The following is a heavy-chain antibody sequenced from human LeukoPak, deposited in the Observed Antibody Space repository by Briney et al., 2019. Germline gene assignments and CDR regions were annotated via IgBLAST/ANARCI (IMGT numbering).Heavy chain of an antibody. CDR1: GYTFTGYY. CDR3: ARVLGIQLWGSSDY. CDR2: INPNSGGT. V-gene: IGHV1-2*02. D-gene: IGHD5-18*01. Sequence: ASVKVSCKASGYTFTGYYMHWVRQAPGQGLEWMGWINPNSGGTNYAQKFQDRVTMTTDTSTSTAYMELRSLRSDDTAMYYCARVLGIQLWGSSDYWGQGTLVTVSS. J-gene: IGHJ4*02.